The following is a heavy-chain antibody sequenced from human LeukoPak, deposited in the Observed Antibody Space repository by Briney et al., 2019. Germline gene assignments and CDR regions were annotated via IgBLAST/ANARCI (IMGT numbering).Heavy chain of an antibody. CDR1: GGSISSSSYY. Sequence: SETLSLTCTVSGGSISSSSYYWGWIRQPPGKGLEWIGSIYYSGSTYYNPSLKSRVTISVDTSKNQFSLKLSSVTAADTAVYYCARHSSEQQLVRTNYYYYYMDVWGKGTTVTISS. V-gene: IGHV4-39*01. CDR2: IYYSGST. D-gene: IGHD6-13*01. CDR3: ARHSSEQQLVRTNYYYYYMDV. J-gene: IGHJ6*03.